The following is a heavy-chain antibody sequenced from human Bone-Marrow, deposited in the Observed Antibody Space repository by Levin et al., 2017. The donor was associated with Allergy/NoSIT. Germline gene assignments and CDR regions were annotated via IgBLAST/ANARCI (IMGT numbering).Heavy chain of an antibody. CDR1: GGTFSTYA. J-gene: IGHJ6*02. D-gene: IGHD1-26*01. CDR3: ARGEGSSGRINYYDYGMDV. V-gene: IGHV1-69*13. Sequence: GASVKVSCKASGGTFSTYAVTWVRQAPGEGLEWMGGIIPVFGTRNYAQKLQGRVTITADESTSTAYMELSSLRSEDTAVYYCARGEGSSGRINYYDYGMDVWGQGTTVTVSS. CDR2: IIPVFGTR.